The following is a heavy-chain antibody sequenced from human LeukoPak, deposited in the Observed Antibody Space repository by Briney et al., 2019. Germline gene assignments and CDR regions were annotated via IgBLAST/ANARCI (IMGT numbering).Heavy chain of an antibody. V-gene: IGHV4-34*01. D-gene: IGHD3-10*01. J-gene: IGHJ4*02. Sequence: PSETLSLTCAVYGGSFSGYYWSWIRQPPGKGLEWIGEINHSGSTNYNPSLKSRVTISVDTSKNQFSLKLSSVTAADTAVYYCARKSWFGRTFGYWGQGTLVTVSS. CDR3: ARKSWFGRTFGY. CDR2: INHSGST. CDR1: GGSFSGYY.